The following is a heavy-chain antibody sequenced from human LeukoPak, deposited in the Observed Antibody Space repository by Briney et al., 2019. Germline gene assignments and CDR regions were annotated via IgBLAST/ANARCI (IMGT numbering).Heavy chain of an antibody. CDR2: IYYSGST. J-gene: IGHJ4*02. D-gene: IGHD5-12*01. Sequence: PSETLSLTCTVSGGSISSSSYYWGWIRQPPGKGLEWIGSIYYSGSTYYNPSLKSRVTISVDTSKNQFSLKLSSVTAADTAVYYCARLGLAGYEGIDYWGQGTLVTVSS. V-gene: IGHV4-39*01. CDR1: GGSISSSSYY. CDR3: ARLGLAGYEGIDY.